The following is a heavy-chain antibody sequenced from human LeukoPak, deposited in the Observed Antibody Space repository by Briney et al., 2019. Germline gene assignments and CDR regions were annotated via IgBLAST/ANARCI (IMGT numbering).Heavy chain of an antibody. CDR1: GFALSSYW. CDR3: ARVDVIVPAAMVDF. D-gene: IGHD2-2*01. V-gene: IGHV3-74*01. CDR2: INPDGSGT. J-gene: IGHJ4*02. Sequence: PGGSLRLSCAVSGFALSSYWMHWVRQAPGKGLVWVSHINPDGSGTNFADSVKGRFTISRDNAKNTLYLQMNSLRPEDTGVYYCARVDVIVPAAMVDFWGQGTLVTVSS.